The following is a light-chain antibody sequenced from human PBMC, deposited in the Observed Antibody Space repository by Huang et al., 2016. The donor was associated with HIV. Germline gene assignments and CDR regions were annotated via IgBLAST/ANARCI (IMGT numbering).Light chain of an antibody. CDR2: AAT. J-gene: IGKJ2*01. CDR3: QQTYITPLT. Sequence: DIQMNQSPSSLSASVGDRVTIPCRASQSISSDLNWYQQKPGTATKVLIYAATSLQRWVPSRFSGSGAGTDFTLTINNLQPEDSATYYCQQTYITPLTFGQGTKLEIK. CDR1: QSISSD. V-gene: IGKV1-39*01.